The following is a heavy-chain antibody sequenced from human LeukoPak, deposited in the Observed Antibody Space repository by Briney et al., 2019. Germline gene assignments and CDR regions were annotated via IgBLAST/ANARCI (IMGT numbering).Heavy chain of an antibody. CDR2: IKEDGSEK. J-gene: IGHJ4*02. D-gene: IGHD4-17*01. Sequence: GGSLRLSCAASGFTFSFHWMTWVRQAPGKGLEWVANIKEDGSEKYYVDSVKGRFTISRDNAKDSLYLEMNSLRAEDTAVYYCARGYGDYFRAFDYWGQGTLVTVSS. CDR3: ARGYGDYFRAFDY. CDR1: GFTFSFHW. V-gene: IGHV3-7*01.